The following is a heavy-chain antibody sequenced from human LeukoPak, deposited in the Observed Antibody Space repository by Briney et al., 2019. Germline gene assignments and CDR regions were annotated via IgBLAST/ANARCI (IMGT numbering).Heavy chain of an antibody. CDR1: GYTFTSSD. CDR3: ARGLFYPVRGVIKTWRYNWFDP. CDR2: MNPNSGNT. Sequence: ASVKVSCKASGYTFTSSDINWVRQGTGQGLEWMGWMNPNSGNTVYAQKFQGRVTMARNTSISTAYMELSSLRSEDTAVYYCARGLFYPVRGVIKTWRYNWFDPWGQGTLVTVSS. J-gene: IGHJ5*02. V-gene: IGHV1-8*01. D-gene: IGHD3-10*01.